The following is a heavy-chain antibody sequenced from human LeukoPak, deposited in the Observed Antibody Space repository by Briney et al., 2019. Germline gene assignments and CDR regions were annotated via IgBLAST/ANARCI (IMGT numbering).Heavy chain of an antibody. V-gene: IGHV4-59*08. CDR2: IYYSGST. Sequence: PSETLSLTCTVSGGSISSYYWSWIRQPPGKGLEWIGYIYYSGSTNYNPSLKSRVTISVDTSKNQFSLKLSSVTAADTAVYYCARLDTAMVSSFGYWGQGTLVTLSS. D-gene: IGHD5-18*01. CDR1: GGSISSYY. J-gene: IGHJ4*02. CDR3: ARLDTAMVSSFGY.